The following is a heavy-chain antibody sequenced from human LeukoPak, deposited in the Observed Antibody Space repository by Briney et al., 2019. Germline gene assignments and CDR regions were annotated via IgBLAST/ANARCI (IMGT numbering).Heavy chain of an antibody. CDR1: GYTFTSYG. Sequence: GASVKVSCKASGYTFTSYGISWVRQAPGQGLEWMGWISAYNGNTNYAQKLQGRVTITADDSTTTAYMELTSLKSDDTAVYYCARVTLAAIRLGYFDYWGQGTLVTVSS. D-gene: IGHD6-13*01. CDR2: ISAYNGNT. V-gene: IGHV1-18*01. CDR3: ARVTLAAIRLGYFDY. J-gene: IGHJ4*02.